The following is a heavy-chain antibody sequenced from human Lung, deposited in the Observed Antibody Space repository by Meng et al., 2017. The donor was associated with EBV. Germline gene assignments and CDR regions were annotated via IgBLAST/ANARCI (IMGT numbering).Heavy chain of an antibody. D-gene: IGHD3-10*01. V-gene: IGHV4-4*02. CDR2: IYHRGNT. Sequence: QVQLQEWGPGLVKPSGTLYITCTVSGGSISSTNWWSWVRQPPGKGLEWIGQIYHRGNTNYKPSLKSRVTISLDKSKNQFSLNLTSVTAADTAVYFCARERVKSSVTRGPFDWGRGTLVTVSS. CDR3: ARERVKSSVTRGPFD. J-gene: IGHJ4*02. CDR1: GGSISSTNW.